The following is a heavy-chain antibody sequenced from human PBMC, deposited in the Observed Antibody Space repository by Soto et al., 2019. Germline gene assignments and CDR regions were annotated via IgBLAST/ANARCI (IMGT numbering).Heavy chain of an antibody. CDR1: CGSIRSYY. D-gene: IGHD2-21*02. CDR2: SYYSGST. Sequence: SETLSLTCTVYCGSIRSYYWSWIRQPPWKGLEWVGHSYYSGSTNYNPSRKRRVTMSVDMSKNQVSLKLSSVTAADAAVSYCTRVGGYCGDCPNFDYSGQGALVTVSS. CDR3: TRVGGYCGDCPNFDY. V-gene: IGHV4-59*01. J-gene: IGHJ4*02.